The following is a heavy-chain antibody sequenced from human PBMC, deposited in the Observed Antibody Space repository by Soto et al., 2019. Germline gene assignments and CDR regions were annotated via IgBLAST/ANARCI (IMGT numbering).Heavy chain of an antibody. V-gene: IGHV3-21*01. D-gene: IGHD6-19*01. CDR1: GFTFSSYS. J-gene: IGHJ4*02. CDR3: ARGRSGWYVGYDFDY. CDR2: ISSSSSYI. Sequence: GGSLRLSCAASGFTFSSYSMNWVRQAPGKGLEWVSSISSSSSYISYADSVKGRFTISRDTAKNSLYLQMNSLRAEDTAVYYCARGRSGWYVGYDFDYWGQGTLVTVSS.